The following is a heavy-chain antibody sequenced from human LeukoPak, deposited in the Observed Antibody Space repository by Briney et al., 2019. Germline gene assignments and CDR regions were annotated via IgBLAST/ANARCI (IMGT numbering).Heavy chain of an antibody. CDR2: VSYDGGHK. Sequence: GGSLRLSCVGSVFSLRDYGIRWVRQAPGKGLEWVAVVSYDGGHKYYADSVKGRFTISRDTSSDTVSLQMNSLRLEHTALYYCARDRINMMVLGHDSGLDCWGQGTLVTVSS. D-gene: IGHD3-22*01. CDR3: ARDRINMMVLGHDSGLDC. V-gene: IGHV3-30*03. CDR1: VFSLRDYG. J-gene: IGHJ4*02.